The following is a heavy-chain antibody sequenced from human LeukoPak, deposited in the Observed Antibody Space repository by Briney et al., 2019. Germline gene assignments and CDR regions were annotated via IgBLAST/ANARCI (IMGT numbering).Heavy chain of an antibody. D-gene: IGHD3-22*01. J-gene: IGHJ4*02. CDR3: AKYYYDSSGYLAEAYFDY. CDR2: ISSSSSYI. Sequence: PGGSLRLSCAASGFTFSSYSMNWVRQAPGKGLEWVSSISSSSSYIYYADSVKGRFTISRDNAKNSLYLQMNSLRAEDTAVYYCAKYYYDSSGYLAEAYFDYWGQGTLVTVSS. CDR1: GFTFSSYS. V-gene: IGHV3-21*01.